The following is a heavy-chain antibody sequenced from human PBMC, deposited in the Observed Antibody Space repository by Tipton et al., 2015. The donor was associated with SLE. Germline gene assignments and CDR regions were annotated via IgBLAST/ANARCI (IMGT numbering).Heavy chain of an antibody. CDR1: GGSISSDY. D-gene: IGHD3-3*01. CDR3: ARHLTIFGVVPGWFDP. CDR2: IYVSGST. V-gene: IGHV4-59*08. J-gene: IGHJ5*02. Sequence: TLSLTCTVSGGSISSDYWNWIRQPPGKGLEWIGHIYVSGSTNYNPSLKSRVTMSGDASKNQFSLKLSSVTAADTAVYYCARHLTIFGVVPGWFDPWGQGTLVTVSS.